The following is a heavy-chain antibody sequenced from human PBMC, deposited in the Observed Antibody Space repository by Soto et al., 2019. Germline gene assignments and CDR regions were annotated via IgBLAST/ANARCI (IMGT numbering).Heavy chain of an antibody. CDR3: ARSSGSYSEWFDP. J-gene: IGHJ5*02. CDR1: GDSFTGYY. D-gene: IGHD3-10*01. CDR2: ISLKSGST. V-gene: IGHV1-2*04. Sequence: QVRLVQSGAEARRPGASVKVSCKASGDSFTGYYIHWVRQAPGQGLEWMGWISLKSGSTNFAEKFRGWATVTRDTSTSTAYLELSSLTSNDTAVYYCARSSGSYSEWFDPWGQGTLVTVFS.